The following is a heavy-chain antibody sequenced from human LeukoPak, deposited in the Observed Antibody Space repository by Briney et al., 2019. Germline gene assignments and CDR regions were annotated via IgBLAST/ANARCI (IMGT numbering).Heavy chain of an antibody. CDR1: GFTFSTYG. D-gene: IGHD3-22*01. CDR2: MSSSRNVI. J-gene: IGHJ4*02. Sequence: PGGSLRLSCAASGFTFSTYGMNWVRQAPGKGLKWISYMSSSRNVIYYADSVKGRFTISRDNAKNSLYLQMNSLRAEDTAVYYCAKLAPYYYDSSGYYSEYWGQGTLVTVSS. CDR3: AKLAPYYYDSSGYYSEY. V-gene: IGHV3-48*01.